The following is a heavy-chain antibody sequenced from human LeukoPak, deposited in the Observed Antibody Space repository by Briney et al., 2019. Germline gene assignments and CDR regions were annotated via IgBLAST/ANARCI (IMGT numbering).Heavy chain of an antibody. D-gene: IGHD5-18*01. V-gene: IGHV1-2*02. CDR1: GYTFTGYY. CDR2: INPNSGGT. Sequence: GASVKVSCKASGYTFTGYYMHWVRQAPGQGLEWMGWINPNSGGTNYAQKFQGRVTMTRDTSISTAYMELSRLRSDGTAVYYCARPLNGGTAMGRRSLGNAFDIWGQGTMVTVSS. CDR3: ARPLNGGTAMGRRSLGNAFDI. J-gene: IGHJ3*02.